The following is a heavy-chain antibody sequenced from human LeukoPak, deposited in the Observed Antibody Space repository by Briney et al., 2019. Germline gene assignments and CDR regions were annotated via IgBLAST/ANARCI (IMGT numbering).Heavy chain of an antibody. CDR3: ARGQNIAARHFDY. CDR2: INPNSGGT. V-gene: IGHV1-2*02. Sequence: ASVKVSCKASGYTFTGYYMHRVRQAPGQGLEWMGWINPNSGGTNYAQKFQGRVTMTRDTSISTAYMELSRLRSDDTAVYYCARGQNIAARHFDYWGQGTLVTVSS. D-gene: IGHD6-6*01. J-gene: IGHJ4*02. CDR1: GYTFTGYY.